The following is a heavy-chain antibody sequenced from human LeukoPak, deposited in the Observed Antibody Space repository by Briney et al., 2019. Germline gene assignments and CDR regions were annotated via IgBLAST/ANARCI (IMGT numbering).Heavy chain of an antibody. CDR1: GYTFTSYG. CDR2: ISAYNGNT. CDR3: ARDHPHSLRYFDWLSRLGYYYYYMDV. V-gene: IGHV1-18*01. J-gene: IGHJ6*03. D-gene: IGHD3-9*01. Sequence: GASVKVSCKASGYTFTSYGISWVRQAPGQGLEWMGWISAYNGNTNYAQKLQGRVTMTTDTSTSTAYMELRSLRSDDTAVYYRARDHPHSLRYFDWLSRLGYYYYYMDVWGKGTTVTISS.